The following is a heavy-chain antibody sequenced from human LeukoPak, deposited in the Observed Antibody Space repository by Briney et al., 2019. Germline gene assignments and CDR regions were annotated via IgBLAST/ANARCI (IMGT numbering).Heavy chain of an antibody. CDR1: GYSMSSSNW. Sequence: SETLSLTCAVSGYSMSSSNWWGWIRQPPGKELEWIGYIYYNGNTDYNPSLKSRVTTSIHTSKNQFSLKLTSVSALDTAVYYCTGGGSYYWAPDYWGQGTLVTVSS. D-gene: IGHD3-10*01. J-gene: IGHJ4*02. CDR2: IYYNGNT. V-gene: IGHV4-28*06. CDR3: TGGGSYYWAPDY.